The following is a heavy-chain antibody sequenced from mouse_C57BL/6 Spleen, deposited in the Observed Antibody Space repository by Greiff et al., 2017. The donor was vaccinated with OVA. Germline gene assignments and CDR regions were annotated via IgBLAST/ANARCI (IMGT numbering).Heavy chain of an antibody. CDR3: ARRGTTVDMDY. V-gene: IGHV1-82*01. CDR1: GYAFSSSW. Sequence: VQLQQSGPELVKPGASVKISCKASGYAFSSSWMNWVKQRPGKGLEWIGRIYPGDGDTNYNGKFKGKATLTADKSSSTADMQLSSLTSEDSAVYFCARRGTTVDMDYWGQGTSVTVSS. D-gene: IGHD1-1*01. CDR2: IYPGDGDT. J-gene: IGHJ4*01.